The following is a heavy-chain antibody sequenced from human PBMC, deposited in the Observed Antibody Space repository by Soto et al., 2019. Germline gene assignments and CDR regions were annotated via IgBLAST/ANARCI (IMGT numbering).Heavy chain of an antibody. CDR2: INAGNGNT. Sequence: ASVKVSCTASGYTFTSYAMHWVRQAPGQRLEWMGWINAGNGNTKYSQKFQGRVTITRDTSASTAYMELSSLRSEDTAVYYCARDLYCGGDCYPARRWFDPWGQGTLVTVSS. D-gene: IGHD2-21*02. CDR3: ARDLYCGGDCYPARRWFDP. V-gene: IGHV1-3*01. CDR1: GYTFTSYA. J-gene: IGHJ5*02.